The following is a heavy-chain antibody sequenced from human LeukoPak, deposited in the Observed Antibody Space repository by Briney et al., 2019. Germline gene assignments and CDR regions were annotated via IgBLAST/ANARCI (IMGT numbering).Heavy chain of an antibody. CDR3: TRYNNDHFDY. CDR1: GSTSGGFG. J-gene: IGHJ4*02. Sequence: GGPLNLSCAGPGSTSGGFGRHWFRQLQAKGREWVAVIAYDGSRAFYADSVKGRFTIPKDNSKNTMSVQMDDLRAEDTAVYYCTRYNNDHFDYWGQGTLVTVSS. CDR2: IAYDGSRA. V-gene: IGHV3-33*01. D-gene: IGHD1-14*01.